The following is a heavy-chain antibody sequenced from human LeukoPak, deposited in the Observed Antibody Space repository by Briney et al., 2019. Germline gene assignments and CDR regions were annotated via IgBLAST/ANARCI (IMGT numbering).Heavy chain of an antibody. CDR2: ISSSSSYI. J-gene: IGHJ5*02. CDR3: ARRGCSGGSCYWFDP. Sequence: GGSLRLSCAASGFTFSSYWMNWARQAPGKGLEWVSSISSSSSYIYYADSVKGRFTISRDNAKNSLYLQMNSLRAEDTAVYYCARRGCSGGSCYWFDPWGQGTLVTVSS. CDR1: GFTFSSYW. D-gene: IGHD2-15*01. V-gene: IGHV3-21*01.